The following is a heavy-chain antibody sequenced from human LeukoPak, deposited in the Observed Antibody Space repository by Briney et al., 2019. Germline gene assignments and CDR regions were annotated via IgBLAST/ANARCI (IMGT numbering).Heavy chain of an antibody. CDR3: AAYYDYVWGSYRYTPPGY. V-gene: IGHV3-21*01. D-gene: IGHD3-16*02. Sequence: GGSLRLSCAASGFTFSSYSMNWVRQAPGKGLEWVSSISSSSSYIYYADSVKGRFTISRDNAKNSLYLQMNSLRAEDTAVYYCAAYYDYVWGSYRYTPPGYWGQGTLVTVSS. CDR1: GFTFSSYS. J-gene: IGHJ4*02. CDR2: ISSSSSYI.